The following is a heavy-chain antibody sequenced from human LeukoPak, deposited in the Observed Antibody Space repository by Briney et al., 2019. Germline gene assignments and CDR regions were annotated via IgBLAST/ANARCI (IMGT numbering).Heavy chain of an antibody. CDR1: GGSISSYY. V-gene: IGHV4-59*01. J-gene: IGHJ4*02. CDR2: IYYSGST. Sequence: SETLSLTCTVSGGSISSYYWSWIRQPPGKGLEWIGYIYYSGSTNYNPSLKSRVTISVDTSKNQFSLKLSSVTAADTAVYYCARGERFFSSSWYGCHFDYWGQGTLVTVSS. CDR3: ARGERFFSSSWYGCHFDY. D-gene: IGHD6-13*01.